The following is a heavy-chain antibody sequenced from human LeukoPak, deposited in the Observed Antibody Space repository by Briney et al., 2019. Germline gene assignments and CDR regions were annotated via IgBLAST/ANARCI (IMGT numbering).Heavy chain of an antibody. CDR1: GFTFSDYY. V-gene: IGHV3-11*04. J-gene: IGHJ4*02. D-gene: IGHD3-3*01. Sequence: GGSLRLSCVASGFTFSDYYMSWIRQAPGKGLEWVSYISSSGSTIYYADSVKGRFTISRDNAKNSLYLQMNSLRAEDTAVYYCARGTYDFWSGYPDSFDYWGQGTLVTVSS. CDR3: ARGTYDFWSGYPDSFDY. CDR2: ISSSGSTI.